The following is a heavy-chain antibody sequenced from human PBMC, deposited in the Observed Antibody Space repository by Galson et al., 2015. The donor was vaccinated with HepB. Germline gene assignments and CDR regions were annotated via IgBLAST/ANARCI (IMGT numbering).Heavy chain of an antibody. Sequence: SLRLSCPASGFTLRSYAMHWVRQAPGKGLAGVAVISYDGSNKYYADSVKGRFTISRDNSKNTLYLQMNSLRAEDTAVYYCARDRRAGVLWFGELFPGRHDFDYWGQGTLVTVSS. J-gene: IGHJ4*02. V-gene: IGHV3-30*04. D-gene: IGHD3-10*01. CDR1: GFTLRSYA. CDR2: ISYDGSNK. CDR3: ARDRRAGVLWFGELFPGRHDFDY.